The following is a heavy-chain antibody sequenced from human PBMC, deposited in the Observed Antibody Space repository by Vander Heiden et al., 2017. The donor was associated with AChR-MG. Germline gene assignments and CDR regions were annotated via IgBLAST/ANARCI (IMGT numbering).Heavy chain of an antibody. V-gene: IGHV3-48*01. CDR2: ISSSSSTI. CDR1: GFPFSRYS. Sequence: EVQLVESGGGLVQPGGSLRPACAASGFPFSRYSMNWVRQAPGKGLEWVSYISSSSSTIYYADSVKGRFTISRDNAKNSLYLQMNSLRAEDTAVYYCARGLVVVVAATYAFDIWGQGTMVTVSS. D-gene: IGHD2-15*01. CDR3: ARGLVVVVAATYAFDI. J-gene: IGHJ3*02.